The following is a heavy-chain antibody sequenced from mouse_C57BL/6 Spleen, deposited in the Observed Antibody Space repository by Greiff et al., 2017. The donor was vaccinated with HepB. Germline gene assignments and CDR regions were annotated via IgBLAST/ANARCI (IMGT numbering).Heavy chain of an antibody. Sequence: QVHVKQPGAELVKPGASVKMSCKASGYTFTSYWITWVKQRPGQGLEWIGDIYPGSGSTNYNEKFKSKATLTVDTPSSTAYMQLSSLTSEDSAVYYCARGVNYTYAMDYWGQGTSVTVSS. V-gene: IGHV1-55*01. CDR2: IYPGSGST. CDR1: GYTFTSYW. J-gene: IGHJ4*01. CDR3: ARGVNYTYAMDY. D-gene: IGHD2-1*01.